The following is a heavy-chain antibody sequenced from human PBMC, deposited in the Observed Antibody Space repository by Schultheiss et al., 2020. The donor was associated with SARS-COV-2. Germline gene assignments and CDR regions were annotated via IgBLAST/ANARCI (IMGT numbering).Heavy chain of an antibody. Sequence: SQTLSLTCTVSGGSISSGGYYWSWIRQHPGKGLEWIGRIYTSGSTNYNPSLKSRVTMSVDTSKNQFSLKLSSVTAADTAVYYCASGGVSSGYQHHPLNYFDYWGQGTLVTVSS. CDR2: IYTSGST. D-gene: IGHD3-22*01. CDR3: ASGGVSSGYQHHPLNYFDY. V-gene: IGHV4-61*02. J-gene: IGHJ4*02. CDR1: GGSISSGGYY.